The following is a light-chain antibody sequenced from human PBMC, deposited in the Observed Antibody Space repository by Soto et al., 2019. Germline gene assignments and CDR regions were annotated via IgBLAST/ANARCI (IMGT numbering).Light chain of an antibody. Sequence: EIVLTQSPGTLSLSPGDRATLSCRASQRVSSSLAWYQQKPGQAPRLLIYGASSRATGIPDRFSGSGSGTDFTLTISKLEPEDFAVYYCQQRSNWPPWTFGQGTKVDIK. CDR3: QQRSNWPPWT. CDR2: GAS. CDR1: QRVSSS. V-gene: IGKV3D-20*02. J-gene: IGKJ1*01.